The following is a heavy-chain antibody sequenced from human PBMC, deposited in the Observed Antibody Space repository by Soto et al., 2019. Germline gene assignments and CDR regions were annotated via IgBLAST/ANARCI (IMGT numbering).Heavy chain of an antibody. CDR2: IWYDGSNK. CDR1: GFTFSSYG. J-gene: IGHJ5*02. Sequence: GGSLRLSCAASGFTFSSYGLHWVRQAPGKGLEWVAVIWYDGSNKYYTDSVKGRFTISRDNSKNTLYLQMNSLRAEDTAVYYCARDEARRVYGDYAAWFDPWGQGT. D-gene: IGHD4-17*01. CDR3: ARDEARRVYGDYAAWFDP. V-gene: IGHV3-33*01.